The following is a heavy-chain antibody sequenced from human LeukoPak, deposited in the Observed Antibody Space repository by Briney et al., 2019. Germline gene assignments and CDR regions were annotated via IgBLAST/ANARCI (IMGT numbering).Heavy chain of an antibody. J-gene: IGHJ4*02. Sequence: SETLSLTCAVYGGSFSGYYWSWIRQPPGKGLEWIGEINHSGSTNYNPSLKSRVTISVDTSKNQFSLKLSSVTAADTAVYYCARVGDGYNYDYWGQGTLVTVSS. CDR2: INHSGST. CDR1: GGSFSGYY. V-gene: IGHV4-34*01. D-gene: IGHD5-24*01. CDR3: ARVGDGYNYDY.